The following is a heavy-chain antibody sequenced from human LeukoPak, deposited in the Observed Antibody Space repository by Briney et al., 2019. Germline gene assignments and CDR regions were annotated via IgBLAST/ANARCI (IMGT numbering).Heavy chain of an antibody. J-gene: IGHJ3*02. CDR1: GYTFTSNY. V-gene: IGHV1-46*01. Sequence: ASVKVSCKAFGYTFTSNYMHWVRQAPGQGPEWMGVISPSGGSTTYAQKFQGRVTLTRDMSTSTDYLELSSLRSEDTAVYYCARSFISSSSLRGWNAFDIWGQGTMVTVSS. D-gene: IGHD6-6*01. CDR2: ISPSGGST. CDR3: ARSFISSSSLRGWNAFDI.